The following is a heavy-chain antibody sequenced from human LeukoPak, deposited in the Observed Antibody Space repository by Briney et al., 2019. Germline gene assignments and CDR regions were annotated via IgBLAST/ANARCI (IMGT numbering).Heavy chain of an antibody. CDR2: IYYSGST. D-gene: IGHD2-8*01. V-gene: IGHV4-39*06. CDR3: ARRSGYCTNGVCPGPNDY. Sequence: PSETLSLTCAVYGGSISSSSYYWGWIRQPPGKGLEWIGSIYYSGSTYYNPSLKSRVTISVDTSKNQFALKLSSVTAADTAVYYCARRSGYCTNGVCPGPNDYWGQGTLVTVSS. J-gene: IGHJ4*02. CDR1: GGSISSSSYY.